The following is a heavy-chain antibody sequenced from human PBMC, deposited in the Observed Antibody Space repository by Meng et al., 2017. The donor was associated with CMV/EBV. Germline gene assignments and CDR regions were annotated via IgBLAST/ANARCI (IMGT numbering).Heavy chain of an antibody. J-gene: IGHJ6*02. Sequence: ASVKVSCKASGYTFTSYGISWVRQAPGQGLEWMGRISAYNGNTNYAQKLQGRVTMTTDTSTSTAYMELRSLRSDDTAVYYCARDRYDILTGYYTGGDYYYGMDVWGQGTTVTVSS. CDR1: GYTFTSYG. CDR2: ISAYNGNT. CDR3: ARDRYDILTGYYTGGDYYYGMDV. V-gene: IGHV1-18*01. D-gene: IGHD3-9*01.